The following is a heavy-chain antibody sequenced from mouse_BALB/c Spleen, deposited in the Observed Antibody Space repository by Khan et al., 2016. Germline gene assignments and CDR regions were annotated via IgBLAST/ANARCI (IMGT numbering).Heavy chain of an antibody. V-gene: IGHV14-3*02. Sequence: VQLKQSGAELVKPGASVRLSCTASGFNIKDTFMHWMKQRPEQGLEWIGRIDPANGNTKYDPRFQDKATITADKSSNTAYLQLSSLTSEATAVYYCAPIYDGFYYYWGQGTTLTVSS. J-gene: IGHJ2*01. CDR3: APIYDGFYYY. CDR2: IDPANGNT. D-gene: IGHD2-3*01. CDR1: GFNIKDTF.